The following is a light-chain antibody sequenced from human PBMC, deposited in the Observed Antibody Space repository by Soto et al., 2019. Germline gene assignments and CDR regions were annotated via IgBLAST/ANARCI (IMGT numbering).Light chain of an antibody. CDR1: QSVSRN. CDR3: QQYGDWPPET. CDR2: GAS. Sequence: EVVLTQSPATLSVSPGDRATLSCMASQSVSRNLAWYQQKPGQAPRLLIYGASTRATGVPARFSGSGSATEFTLSISSLQSEDVAVYYCQQYGDWPPETFGQGTKL. J-gene: IGKJ2*01. V-gene: IGKV3-15*01.